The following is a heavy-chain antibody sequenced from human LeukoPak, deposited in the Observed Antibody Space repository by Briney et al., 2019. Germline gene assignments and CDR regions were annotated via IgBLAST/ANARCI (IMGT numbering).Heavy chain of an antibody. CDR2: INPNSGGT. V-gene: IGHV1-2*02. CDR3: ARAHSMRNAFDI. CDR1: GYTFTGYY. Sequence: GASVKVSCKASGYTFTGYYMHWVRQAPGQGLEWMGWINPNSGGTNYAQKFQGRVTMTRDTSISTAYMELSRLRSEDTAVYYCARAHSMRNAFDIWGQGTVVTVSS. J-gene: IGHJ3*02.